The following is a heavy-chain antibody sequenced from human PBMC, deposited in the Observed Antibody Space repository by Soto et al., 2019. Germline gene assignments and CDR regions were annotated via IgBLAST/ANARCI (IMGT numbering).Heavy chain of an antibody. D-gene: IGHD6-19*01. CDR3: ARFQDSSGRLGYYYYYGMDV. CDR2: TYYRSKWYN. Sequence: SQTLSLTCAISGDSVSSSSAAWNWIRQSPSRGLEWLGRTYYRSKWYNDYAVSVKSRITINPDTSKNQFSLQLNSVTPEDTAVYYCARFQDSSGRLGYYYYYGMDVWGQGTTVTVSS. V-gene: IGHV6-1*01. CDR1: GDSVSSSSAA. J-gene: IGHJ6*02.